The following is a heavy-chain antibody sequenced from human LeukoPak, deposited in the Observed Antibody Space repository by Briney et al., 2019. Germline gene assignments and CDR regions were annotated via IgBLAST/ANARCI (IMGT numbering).Heavy chain of an antibody. D-gene: IGHD3-10*01. Sequence: GGSLRLSCAASGFTFSSYAMHWVRQAPGKGLEWVAVISYDGSNKYYADSVKGRFTISRDNSKNTLYLQMNSLRAEDTAVYYCAHVLLQPHAFDIWGQGTMVTVSS. V-gene: IGHV3-30-3*01. J-gene: IGHJ3*02. CDR3: AHVLLQPHAFDI. CDR1: GFTFSSYA. CDR2: ISYDGSNK.